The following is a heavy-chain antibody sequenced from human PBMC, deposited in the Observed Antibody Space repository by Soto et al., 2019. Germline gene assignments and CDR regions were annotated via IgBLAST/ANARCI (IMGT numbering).Heavy chain of an antibody. Sequence: SETLSLTCAVYGGSFSGYYWSWIRQPPGKGLEWIGEINHSGSTNYNPSLKSRVTISVDTSKNQFSLKLSSVTAADTAVYYCARGRIPITIFGVVIAVNWFDPWGQGTLVTVSS. CDR1: GGSFSGYY. J-gene: IGHJ5*02. CDR3: ARGRIPITIFGVVIAVNWFDP. D-gene: IGHD3-3*01. CDR2: INHSGST. V-gene: IGHV4-34*01.